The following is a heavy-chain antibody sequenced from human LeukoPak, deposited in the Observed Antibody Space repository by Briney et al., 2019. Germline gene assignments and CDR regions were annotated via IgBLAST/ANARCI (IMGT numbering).Heavy chain of an antibody. CDR1: GYTFTGHY. J-gene: IGHJ5*02. D-gene: IGHD3-10*01. CDR3: ATNILVRDIINWFDP. Sequence: ASVKVSCKASGYTFTGHYMHWVRQAPGQGLEWMGWIKPDSGGTRSAQKFQGRVTMTTDTSISTAYMELSSLRYGDTAVYYCATNILVRDIINWFDPWGQGTLVTVSS. V-gene: IGHV1-2*02. CDR2: IKPDSGGT.